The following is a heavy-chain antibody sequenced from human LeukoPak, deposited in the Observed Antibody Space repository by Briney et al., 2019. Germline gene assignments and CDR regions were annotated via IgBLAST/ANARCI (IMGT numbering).Heavy chain of an antibody. CDR1: GGTFSSYA. D-gene: IGHD1-1*01. J-gene: IGHJ4*02. Sequence: GASVKVSCKASGGTFSSYAISWVRQAPGQGLEWMGWISAYNGNTNYAQKLQGRVTMTTDTSTSRAYMELRSLRSDDTAVYYCARDGTRLERRHEDYWGQGTLVTVSS. CDR2: ISAYNGNT. CDR3: ARDGTRLERRHEDY. V-gene: IGHV1-18*01.